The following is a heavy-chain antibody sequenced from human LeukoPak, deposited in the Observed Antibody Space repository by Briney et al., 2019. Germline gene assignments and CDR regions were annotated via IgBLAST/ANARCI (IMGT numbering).Heavy chain of an antibody. CDR3: ARAIGIAVAGTGCDY. CDR2: ISSSSSTI. V-gene: IGHV3-48*04. D-gene: IGHD6-19*01. J-gene: IGHJ4*02. Sequence: GGSLRLSCAASGFTFSSYSMNWVRQAPGKGLEWVSYISSSSSTIYYANSVKGRFTIPRDNAKNSLYLQMNSLRAEDTAVYYCARAIGIAVAGTGCDYWGQGTLVTVSS. CDR1: GFTFSSYS.